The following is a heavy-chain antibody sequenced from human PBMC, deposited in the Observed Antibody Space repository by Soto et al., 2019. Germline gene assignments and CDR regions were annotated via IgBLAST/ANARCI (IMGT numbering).Heavy chain of an antibody. CDR2: IDWDDDK. D-gene: IGHD3-22*01. V-gene: IGHV2-70*04. CDR3: ARMSSGYYYFDY. Sequence: SGPTLVNPTQTLTLTCTFSGFSLSTSGMRVSWIRQPPGKALEWLARIDWDDDKFYSTSLKTRLTISKDTSKSQVVLTMTNMDPVDTATYYCARMSSGYYYFDYWGQGTLVTVSS. CDR1: GFSLSTSGMR. J-gene: IGHJ4*02.